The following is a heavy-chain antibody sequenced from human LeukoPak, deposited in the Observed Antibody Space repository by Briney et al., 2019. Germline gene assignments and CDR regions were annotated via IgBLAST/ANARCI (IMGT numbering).Heavy chain of an antibody. CDR1: GFPFSSSG. CDR3: ARSLTAREYFQH. D-gene: IGHD6-6*01. J-gene: IGHJ1*01. V-gene: IGHV3-30*02. CDR2: IHADGNSK. Sequence: GGSLRLSCAASGFPFSSSGMHWVRQAPGKGLDWVTFIHADGNSKYYADSVEGRFTVSRDSPKNTLSLQMNSLRVEDTAVYYCARSLTAREYFQHWGQGTLVTVSS.